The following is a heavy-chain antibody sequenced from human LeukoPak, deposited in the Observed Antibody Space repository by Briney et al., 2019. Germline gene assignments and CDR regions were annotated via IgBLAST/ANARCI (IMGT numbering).Heavy chain of an antibody. CDR3: ARGRRVGATEYNWFDP. CDR1: GYTFTGYY. CDR2: INPNSGGT. J-gene: IGHJ5*02. D-gene: IGHD1-26*01. Sequence: GSVKVSCKASGYTFTGYYMHWVRQAPGQGLEWMGWINPNSGGTNYAQKFQGWVTMTRDTSISTAYMELSRLRSDDTAVYYCARGRRVGATEYNWFDPWGQGTLVTVSS. V-gene: IGHV1-2*04.